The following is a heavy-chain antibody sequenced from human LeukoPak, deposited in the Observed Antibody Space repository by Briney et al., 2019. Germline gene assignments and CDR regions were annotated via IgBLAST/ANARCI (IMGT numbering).Heavy chain of an antibody. CDR1: GGSISSRTYY. Sequence: SETLSLTCTVSGGSISSRTYYWGWVRQPPGKGLEWIGTIYYSGTTYYNPSLKSRVTISLDTSKNQFSLKLSSVTAADTAIYYCARDFSSSSTVYYYYYMDVWGKGTTVTVSS. CDR2: IYYSGTT. V-gene: IGHV4-39*07. D-gene: IGHD6-6*01. CDR3: ARDFSSSSTVYYYYYMDV. J-gene: IGHJ6*03.